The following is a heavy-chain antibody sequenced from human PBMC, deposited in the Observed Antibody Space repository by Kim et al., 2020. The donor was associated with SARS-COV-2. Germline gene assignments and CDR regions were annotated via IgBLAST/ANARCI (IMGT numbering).Heavy chain of an antibody. J-gene: IGHJ4*02. D-gene: IGHD6-19*01. CDR2: ISGSGCST. CDR1: GFTFSSYA. Sequence: GGSLRLSCAASGFTFSSYAMSWVRQAPGKGLEWVSGISGSGCSTYYADSVKGRFTISRDNSKNTLNLQMNSLRADDTAVYYCAKDAIVFYSSASYYFDYWGQGTLVTVSS. V-gene: IGHV3-23*01. CDR3: AKDAIVFYSSASYYFDY.